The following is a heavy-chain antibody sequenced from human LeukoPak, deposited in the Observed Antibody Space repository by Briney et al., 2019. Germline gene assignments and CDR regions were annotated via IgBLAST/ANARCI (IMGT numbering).Heavy chain of an antibody. CDR3: AREMYDFWSGTQAAYYYYYMDV. V-gene: IGHV4-39*07. CDR2: IYYSGST. CDR1: GDSISRTHYS. Sequence: PSETLSLTCTASGDSISRTHYSWGWIRQPPGKGLEWIGSIYYSGSTYYNPSLKSRVTISVDTSMQQFSLKLSSVTAADTAVYYCAREMYDFWSGTQAAYYYYYMDVWGKGTTVTVSS. J-gene: IGHJ6*03. D-gene: IGHD3-3*01.